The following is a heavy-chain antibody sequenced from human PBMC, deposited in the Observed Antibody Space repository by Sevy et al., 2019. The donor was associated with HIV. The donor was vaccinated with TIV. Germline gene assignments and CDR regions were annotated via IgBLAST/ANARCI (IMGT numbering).Heavy chain of an antibody. CDR2: FDPEDGET. Sequence: ASVKVSCKVSGYTLTELSMHWVRQAPGKGLGWRGGFDPEDGETIYAQKFQGRVTMTEDTSTDTAYMELSSLRSEDTAVYYCATNIAARPGFDPWGQGTLVTVSS. J-gene: IGHJ5*02. D-gene: IGHD6-6*01. CDR1: GYTLTELS. CDR3: ATNIAARPGFDP. V-gene: IGHV1-24*01.